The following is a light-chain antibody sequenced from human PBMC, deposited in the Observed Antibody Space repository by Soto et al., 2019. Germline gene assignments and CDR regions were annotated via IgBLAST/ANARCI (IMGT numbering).Light chain of an antibody. CDR3: SSYTASSTLVV. V-gene: IGLV2-14*01. Sequence: QSALTQPASVSGSPGQSITISCSGTSSDVGGFNYVSWYQQHPGKAPKLMIYDVSDRPSGVSNRFSGSKSGNTASLTISGLQADVEADYYCSSYTASSTLVVFGGGTKLTVL. CDR1: SSDVGGFNY. CDR2: DVS. J-gene: IGLJ2*01.